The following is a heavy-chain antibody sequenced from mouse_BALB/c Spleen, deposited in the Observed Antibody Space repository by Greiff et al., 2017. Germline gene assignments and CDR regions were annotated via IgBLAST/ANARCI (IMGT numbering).Heavy chain of an antibody. CDR1: GFTFSSYA. CDR3: ARGPYYIYAMDY. Sequence: DVKLVESGGGLVKPGGSLKLSCAASGFTFSSYAMSWVRQTPEKRLEWVASISSGGSTYYPDSVKGRFTISRDNARNILYLQMSSLRSEDTAMYYCARGPYYIYAMDYWGQGTSVTVAS. V-gene: IGHV5-6-5*01. D-gene: IGHD2-12*01. J-gene: IGHJ4*01. CDR2: ISSGGST.